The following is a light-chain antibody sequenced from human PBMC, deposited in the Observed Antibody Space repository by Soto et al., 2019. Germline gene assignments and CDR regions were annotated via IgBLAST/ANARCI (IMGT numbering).Light chain of an antibody. CDR3: QQRSNWPTWT. Sequence: EIVLTHSPATLSLSPGERATLSCSASQSVSSYLAWYQQKPGQAPRLLIYDASNRATGIPARFSGSGSGTDFTLTISSLEPEDFAVYYCQQRSNWPTWTFGQGTKVDIK. V-gene: IGKV3-11*01. CDR1: QSVSSY. J-gene: IGKJ1*01. CDR2: DAS.